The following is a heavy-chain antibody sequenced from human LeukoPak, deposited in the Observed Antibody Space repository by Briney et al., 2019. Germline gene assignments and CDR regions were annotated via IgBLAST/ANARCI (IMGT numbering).Heavy chain of an antibody. CDR3: ARDPDYYGSGNYYDGSGC. V-gene: IGHV3-48*01. CDR1: GSTFSRYS. D-gene: IGHD3-10*01. J-gene: IGHJ4*02. Sequence: GGSLRLPCAASGSTFSRYSMSWVRQAPGKGLEWVSYISSSSSNIYHADSVKGRFTISRDNAKNSLYLQMNSLRAEDTAVYYCARDPDYYGSGNYYDGSGCWGQGTLVTVSS. CDR2: ISSSSSNI.